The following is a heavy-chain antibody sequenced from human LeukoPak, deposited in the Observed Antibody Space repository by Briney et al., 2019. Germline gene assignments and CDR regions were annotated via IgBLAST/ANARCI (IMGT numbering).Heavy chain of an antibody. CDR2: ISGSGGTT. J-gene: IGHJ4*02. CDR1: GFTFDDYA. Sequence: GGSLRLSCAASGFTFDDYAMHWVRQAPGKRLEWVSGISGSGGTTYYADSVKGPFTISRDNSKNTLYLQMNSLRAEDTAVYYCAKSPIPGIAVTGRYFDYWGQGTLVTVSS. D-gene: IGHD6-19*01. V-gene: IGHV3-23*01. CDR3: AKSPIPGIAVTGRYFDY.